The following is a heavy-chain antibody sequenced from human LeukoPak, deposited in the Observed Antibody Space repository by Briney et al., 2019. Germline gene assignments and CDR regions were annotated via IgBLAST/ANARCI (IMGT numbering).Heavy chain of an antibody. J-gene: IGHJ5*02. D-gene: IGHD3-3*01. V-gene: IGHV3-53*01. Sequence: GGSLRLSCAASGFTVSSNYMSRVRQAPGKGLEWVSAIYSGGSTYYADSVKGRFTISRDNSKNTLYLQMDSLRAEDTAVYYCARGATIFGVVTRDWFDPWGQGTLVTVSS. CDR3: ARGATIFGVVTRDWFDP. CDR2: IYSGGST. CDR1: GFTVSSNY.